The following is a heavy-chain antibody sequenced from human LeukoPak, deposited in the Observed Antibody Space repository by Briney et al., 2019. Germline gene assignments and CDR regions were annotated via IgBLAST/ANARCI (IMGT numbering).Heavy chain of an antibody. CDR3: ARAGYDILTGYYYYYMDV. D-gene: IGHD3-9*01. CDR2: IHTSGST. V-gene: IGHV4-4*07. CDR1: GGSISSYC. Sequence: SETLSLTCTVSGGSISSYCWSWIRRPAGKGLEWIGRIHTSGSTNYNPSLKSRVTMSVDTSKNQFSLKLSSVTAADTAVYYCARAGYDILTGYYYYYMDVWGKGTTVTISS. J-gene: IGHJ6*03.